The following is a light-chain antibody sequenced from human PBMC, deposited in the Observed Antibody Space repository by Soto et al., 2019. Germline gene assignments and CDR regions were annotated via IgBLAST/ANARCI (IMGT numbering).Light chain of an antibody. CDR1: QGISSY. CDR2: AAS. J-gene: IGKJ1*01. Sequence: DIQMTQSPSSLSASVGDRVTITCRASQGISSYFAWYQQKPGKVPKVLIYAASTLQSGVPSRFSGSGSGTEFTLTISNLQPEDVATYYCQKYYTAPETFGQGTKVEIK. V-gene: IGKV1-27*01. CDR3: QKYYTAPET.